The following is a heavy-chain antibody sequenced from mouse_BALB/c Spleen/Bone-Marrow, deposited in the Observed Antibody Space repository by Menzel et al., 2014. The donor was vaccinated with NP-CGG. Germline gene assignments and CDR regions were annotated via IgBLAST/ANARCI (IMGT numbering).Heavy chain of an antibody. CDR1: GFTFSNYW. D-gene: IGHD6-1*01. V-gene: IGHV6-6*02. Sequence: EVKLVESGGGLVQPGGSMKLSCVDSGFTFSNYWMNWVRQSPEKGLEWVAEIRLKSNNYATHYAESVKGRFTISRDDSKSSVYLQMNNLRAEDTCIYYCSRGANGASLDHWGQGTSVTVSS. J-gene: IGHJ4*01. CDR2: IRLKSNNYAT. CDR3: SRGANGASLDH.